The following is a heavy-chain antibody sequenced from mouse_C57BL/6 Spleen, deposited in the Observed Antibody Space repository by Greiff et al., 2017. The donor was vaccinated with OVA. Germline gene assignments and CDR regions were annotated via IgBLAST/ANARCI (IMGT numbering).Heavy chain of an antibody. CDR3: ARRDRGYAMDY. D-gene: IGHD3-3*01. CDR1: GYTFTNYW. J-gene: IGHJ4*01. Sequence: VQLQQSGAELVRPGTSVKMSCKASGYTFTNYWIGWAKQRPGHGLEWIGDIYPGGGYTNYNEKFKGKATLTADKSSSTAYMQFSSLTSEDSAIYYCARRDRGYAMDYWGQGTSGTVSS. CDR2: IYPGGGYT. V-gene: IGHV1-63*01.